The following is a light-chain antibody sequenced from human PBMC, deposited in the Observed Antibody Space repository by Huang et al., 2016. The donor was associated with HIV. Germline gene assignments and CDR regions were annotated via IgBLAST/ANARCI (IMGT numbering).Light chain of an antibody. J-gene: IGKJ2*01. CDR1: QGISNY. V-gene: IGKV1-9*01. CDR2: AAS. Sequence: IQLTQSPSSLSASVGDRVTITCRASQGISNYLAWYQQKPGKAPKILIFAASTLQSGVPSRFIGSGSGTDFTLTISSLQPEDFATYYCQQLNSFPREYTFGQGTKLEIK. CDR3: QQLNSFPREYT.